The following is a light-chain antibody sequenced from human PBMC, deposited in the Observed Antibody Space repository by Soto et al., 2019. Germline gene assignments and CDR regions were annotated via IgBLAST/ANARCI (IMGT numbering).Light chain of an antibody. CDR1: KSDIGVYDF. Sequence: QSVLTQPPSASGSPGQSVTISCTGTKSDIGVYDFVSWYQQHPGKAPRLIIYEVVQRPSGVPDRFSGSKSGNTASLTVSGLQAADEADYYCAAWDDSLNGYVFGIGTKLTVL. CDR3: AAWDDSLNGYV. CDR2: EVV. V-gene: IGLV2-8*01. J-gene: IGLJ1*01.